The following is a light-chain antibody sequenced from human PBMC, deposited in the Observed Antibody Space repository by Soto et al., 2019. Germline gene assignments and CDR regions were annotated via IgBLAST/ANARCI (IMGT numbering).Light chain of an antibody. V-gene: IGKV1-5*03. CDR2: KAS. CDR3: QHYNCYSEA. J-gene: IGKJ1*01. CDR1: QTISSW. Sequence: IQLTKSPFNLSGSVGDRVTITCGASQTISSWLAWYQQKPGKAPKLLIYKASTLKSGVPSRFSGSGSGTEFTLTISSLQPDDFATYYCQHYNCYSEAFGEGAKVDI.